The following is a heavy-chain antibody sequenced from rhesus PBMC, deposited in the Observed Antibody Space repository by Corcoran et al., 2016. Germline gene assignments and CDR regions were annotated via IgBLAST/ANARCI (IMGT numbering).Heavy chain of an antibody. CDR2: RVGSGGII. V-gene: IGHV4-173*01. J-gene: IGHJ4*01. D-gene: IGHD2-21*01. CDR1: GGSFSNNY. Sequence: QLQLQESGTGLVKPSETLSLACAVSGGSFSNNYWVWIRQPPGTGLEWIGRRVGSGGIIPHNPAIKRRVTISTDTAKNQFSLKLTSVTAADTAVYFCARGCAGRGCPWVHIDFWGQGFLVTVSS. CDR3: ARGCAGRGCPWVHIDF.